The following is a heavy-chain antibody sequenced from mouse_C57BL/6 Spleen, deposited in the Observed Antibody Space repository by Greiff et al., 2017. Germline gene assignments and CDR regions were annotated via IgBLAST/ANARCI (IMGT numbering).Heavy chain of an antibody. CDR1: GFTFSDYG. CDR3: ARELGGWYFDV. D-gene: IGHD4-1*01. Sequence: EVQVVESGGGLVKPGGSLKLSCAASGFTFSDYGMHWVRQAPEKGLEWVAYISSGSSTIYYADTVKGRFTISRDNAKNTLFLQMTSLRSEDTAMYYCARELGGWYFDVWGTGTTVTVSS. V-gene: IGHV5-17*01. CDR2: ISSGSSTI. J-gene: IGHJ1*03.